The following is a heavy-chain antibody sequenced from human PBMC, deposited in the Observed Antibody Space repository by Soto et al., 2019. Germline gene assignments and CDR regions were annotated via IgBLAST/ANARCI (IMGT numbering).Heavy chain of an antibody. Sequence: QLQLQESGSGLVKPSQTLSLTCAVSGGSISSSGYSWTWIRQPPGKGLEWIGYIYASGDTYYNPSLKSRVTISVDKSMNQFSLKLSSVTAADTAVYSCARVRPYTAYWFDPWGQGTPVTVSS. CDR1: GGSISSSGYS. CDR3: ARVRPYTAYWFDP. CDR2: IYASGDT. J-gene: IGHJ5*02. V-gene: IGHV4-30-2*01. D-gene: IGHD2-2*02.